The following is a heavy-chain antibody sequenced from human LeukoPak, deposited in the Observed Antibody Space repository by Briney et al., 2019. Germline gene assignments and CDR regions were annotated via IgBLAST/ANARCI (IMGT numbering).Heavy chain of an antibody. J-gene: IGHJ4*02. Sequence: GRSLRLSCAASGFTFSSYGMHWVRQAPGKGLEWVAVISYDGSNKYYADSVKGRFTISRDNSKNTLYLQMNSLRAEDTAVYYCSYDSSGYYFSGTDYWGQGTLVTVSS. CDR1: GFTFSSYG. CDR2: ISYDGSNK. CDR3: SYDSSGYYFSGTDY. V-gene: IGHV3-30*03. D-gene: IGHD3-22*01.